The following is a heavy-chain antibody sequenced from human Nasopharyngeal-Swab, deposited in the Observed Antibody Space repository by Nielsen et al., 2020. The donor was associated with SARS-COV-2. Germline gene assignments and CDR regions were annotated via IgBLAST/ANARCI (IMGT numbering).Heavy chain of an antibody. CDR2: ISSSSSYI. Sequence: GASLQISCAASGFTFGSYSMNWVRQAPGKGLEWVSSISSSSSYIYYADSVKGRFTISRDNAKNSLYLQMNSLRAEDTAVYYCARGSVAGGLWGQGTLVTVSS. J-gene: IGHJ4*02. CDR1: GFTFGSYS. CDR3: ARGSVAGGL. V-gene: IGHV3-21*01. D-gene: IGHD6-19*01.